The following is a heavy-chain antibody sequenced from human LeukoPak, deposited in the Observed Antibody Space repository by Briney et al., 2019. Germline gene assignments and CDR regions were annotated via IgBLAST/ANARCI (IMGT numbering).Heavy chain of an antibody. J-gene: IGHJ4*02. D-gene: IGHD3-16*01. Sequence: ASVKVSCKASGGTFSSYAISWVRQAPGQGLEWMGRIIPILGIANYAQKFQGRVTITADKSTSTAYMELSSLRSEDTAVYYCARGYYGGAVDSWGQGILVIVSS. CDR2: IIPILGIA. V-gene: IGHV1-69*04. CDR1: GGTFSSYA. CDR3: ARGYYGGAVDS.